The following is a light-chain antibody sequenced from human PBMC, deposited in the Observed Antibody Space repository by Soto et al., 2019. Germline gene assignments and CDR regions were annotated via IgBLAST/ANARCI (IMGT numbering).Light chain of an antibody. J-gene: IGKJ4*01. Sequence: EIVMIKYPAALSLSPVERATLSCRASQSVGTNLAWYQQKPGQAPRPLIYSASARATDVPARFSGSGSGTEFTLTISSLQSEDFAVYYCRQQRGWSPITFGRGTKV. CDR3: RQQRGWSPIT. CDR2: SAS. CDR1: QSVGTN. V-gene: IGKV3-15*01.